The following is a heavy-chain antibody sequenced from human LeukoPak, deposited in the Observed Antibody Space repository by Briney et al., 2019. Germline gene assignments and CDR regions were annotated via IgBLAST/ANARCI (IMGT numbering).Heavy chain of an antibody. J-gene: IGHJ4*02. CDR2: VNEDGREI. V-gene: IGHV3-7*01. CDR3: AKDEVGGHFEY. Sequence: GGSLRLSCAASGFTFRSFYMSWVRQAPGKGLEWVAKVNEDGREIYYADSVKGRFTISRDNAKNSVHLQMNNLRVEDTAVYYCAKDEVGGHFEYWGQGILVTVSS. CDR1: GFTFRSFY.